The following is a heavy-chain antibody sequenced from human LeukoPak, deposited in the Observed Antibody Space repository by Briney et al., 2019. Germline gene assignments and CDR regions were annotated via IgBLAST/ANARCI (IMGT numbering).Heavy chain of an antibody. Sequence: GESLKISCKGSGYSFTSYWIGWVRQMPGKGLEWMGIIYPGDSDTRYSPSFQGQVTISADKSISTAYLQWSSLKASDTAMYYCARREDYYGSGSYSNYFDYWGQGTPVTVSS. CDR1: GYSFTSYW. J-gene: IGHJ4*02. D-gene: IGHD3-10*01. V-gene: IGHV5-51*01. CDR2: IYPGDSDT. CDR3: ARREDYYGSGSYSNYFDY.